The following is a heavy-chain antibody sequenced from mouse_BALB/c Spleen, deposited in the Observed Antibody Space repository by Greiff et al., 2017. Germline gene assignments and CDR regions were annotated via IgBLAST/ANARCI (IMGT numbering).Heavy chain of an antibody. J-gene: IGHJ4*01. V-gene: IGHV1-15*01. CDR3: TRCGYGAMDY. CDR1: GYTFTDYE. CDR2: IDPETGGT. Sequence: QVQLKQSGAELVRPGASVTLSCKASGYTFTDYEMHWVKQTPVHGLEWIGAIDPETGGTAYNQKFKGKATLTADKSSSTAYMELRSLTSEDSAVYYCTRCGYGAMDYWGQGTSVTVSS. D-gene: IGHD2-2*01.